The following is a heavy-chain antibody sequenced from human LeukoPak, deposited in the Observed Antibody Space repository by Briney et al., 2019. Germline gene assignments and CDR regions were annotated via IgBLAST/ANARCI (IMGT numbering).Heavy chain of an antibody. CDR3: TRAGEVLPHDGFDI. D-gene: IGHD3-10*01. CDR1: GFTVSSNY. CDR2: IYDGGTT. Sequence: GGSLRLACAASGFTVSSNYMSGVRHAQGKGLEWVSIIYDGGTTYYADSVRGRFTISRDISKNTVYLQMNSLRVEDTAVYFCTRAGEVLPHDGFDIWGQGTMVTVSS. V-gene: IGHV3-53*01. J-gene: IGHJ3*02.